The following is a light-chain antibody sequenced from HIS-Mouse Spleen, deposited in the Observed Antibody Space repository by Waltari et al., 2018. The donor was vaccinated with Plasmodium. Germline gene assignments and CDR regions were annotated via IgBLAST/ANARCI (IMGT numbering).Light chain of an antibody. CDR1: QSVSSN. J-gene: IGKJ1*01. CDR3: QQYNNWPAWT. Sequence: EIVMTQSPATLSVSPGERATPPCRASQSVSSNLAWYQQKPGQAPRLLIYGASTRATGIPARFSGSGSGTEFTLTISSLQSEDFAVYYCQQYNNWPAWTFGQGTKVEIK. V-gene: IGKV3-15*01. CDR2: GAS.